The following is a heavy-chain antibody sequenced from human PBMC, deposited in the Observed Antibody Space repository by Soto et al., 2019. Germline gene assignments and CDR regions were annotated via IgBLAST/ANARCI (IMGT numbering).Heavy chain of an antibody. CDR1: GYTFTGYY. CDR3: ARDEWIQLWFQIDDGMDV. D-gene: IGHD5-18*01. Sequence: QVQLVQSGAEVKKPGASVKVSCKASGYTFTGYYMHWVRQAPGQGLEWMGWINPNSGGTNYAQKLQGRVSMSRDTSISTAYMELSRLRSDDTAVYYWARDEWIQLWFQIDDGMDVWGQGTTVTVSS. J-gene: IGHJ6*02. V-gene: IGHV1-2*02. CDR2: INPNSGGT.